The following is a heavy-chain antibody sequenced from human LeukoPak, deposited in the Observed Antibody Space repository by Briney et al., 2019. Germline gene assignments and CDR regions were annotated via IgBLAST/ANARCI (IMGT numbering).Heavy chain of an antibody. CDR3: ARGDIVVLPAGIPHNWFDP. CDR2: FDPEDGET. J-gene: IGHJ5*02. Sequence: GASVKVSCKVSGYTLTELSMHWVRQAPGKGLEWMGGFDPEDGETIYAQKFQGRVTMTEDTSTDTAYMELSRLRSDDTAVYYCARGDIVVLPAGIPHNWFDPWGQGTLVTVSS. CDR1: GYTLTELS. V-gene: IGHV1-24*01. D-gene: IGHD2-2*02.